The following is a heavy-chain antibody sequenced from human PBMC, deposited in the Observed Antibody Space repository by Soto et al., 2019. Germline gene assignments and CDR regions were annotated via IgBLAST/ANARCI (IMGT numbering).Heavy chain of an antibody. J-gene: IGHJ4*02. V-gene: IGHV4-34*01. CDR3: ARAYYDSSGYYSGLYGIDS. CDR2: INHSGST. D-gene: IGHD3-22*01. CDR1: GGSFSGYY. Sequence: SETLSLTCAVYGGSFSGYYWSWIRQPPGKGLEWIGEINHSGSTNYNPSLKSRVTISVDTSKNQFSLKLSSVTAADTAVYYCARAYYDSSGYYSGLYGIDSWGQGTMVTSPQ.